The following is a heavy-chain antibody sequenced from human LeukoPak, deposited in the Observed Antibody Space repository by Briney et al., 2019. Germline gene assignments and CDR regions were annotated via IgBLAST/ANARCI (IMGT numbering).Heavy chain of an antibody. CDR2: ISGSGGST. J-gene: IGHJ4*02. D-gene: IGHD3-22*01. CDR1: GFTFSSYA. CDR3: AREYYYDSSGYPVY. V-gene: IGHV3-23*01. Sequence: GGSLRLSCAASGFTFSSYAMSWVRQAPGKGLAWVSAISGSGGSTYYADSVKGRFTISRDNSKNTLYLQMNSLRAEDTAVYYCAREYYYDSSGYPVYWGQGTLVTVSS.